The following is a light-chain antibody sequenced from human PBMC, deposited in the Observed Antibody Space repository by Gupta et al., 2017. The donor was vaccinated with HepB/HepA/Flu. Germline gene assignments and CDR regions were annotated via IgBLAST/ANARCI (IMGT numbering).Light chain of an antibody. CDR3: SSYAGSNGVV. Sequence: QSALTQPPSASGSPGQSVTISCTGTSNDVGGYNYVSWYQQHPGKAPKLMIYEVSKRPSGVPARFSGSKSGNTASLTVSGLQAEDEADYYCSSYAGSNGVVFGGGTKLTVL. J-gene: IGLJ2*01. V-gene: IGLV2-8*01. CDR1: SNDVGGYNY. CDR2: EVS.